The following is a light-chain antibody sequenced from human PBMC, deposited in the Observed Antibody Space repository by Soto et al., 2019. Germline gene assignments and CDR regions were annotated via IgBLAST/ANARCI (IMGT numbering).Light chain of an antibody. V-gene: IGKV3-15*01. CDR2: AAS. Sequence: EIVMTQSAATLSVPPGERATLSCRPSQSVGSNLAWYQQKPGQAPRLLIYAASTRATGIPARFSGSGSGTDFTLTISSLQSEDFAVYYCQQYNVWPLTFGGGTKVDIK. CDR3: QQYNVWPLT. J-gene: IGKJ4*01. CDR1: QSVGSN.